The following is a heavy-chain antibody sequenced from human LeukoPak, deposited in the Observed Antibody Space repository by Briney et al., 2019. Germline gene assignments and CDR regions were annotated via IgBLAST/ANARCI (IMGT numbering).Heavy chain of an antibody. CDR1: GFTLNKYW. Sequence: PGGSLRLSCKASGFTLNKYWMHWVRQAPGKGLVWVSRITGDGSDIAYADSVKGRFTVSRDDAKNTLFLQMTSLRVEDTAIYYCARDAYTTTSNWLDPWGQGTLVTVSS. CDR2: ITGDGSDI. J-gene: IGHJ5*02. CDR3: ARDAYTTTSNWLDP. D-gene: IGHD4-17*01. V-gene: IGHV3-74*01.